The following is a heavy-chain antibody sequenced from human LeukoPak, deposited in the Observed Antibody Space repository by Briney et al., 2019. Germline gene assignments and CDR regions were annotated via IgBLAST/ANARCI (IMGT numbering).Heavy chain of an antibody. Sequence: ASVKVSCKASGYTFTGYYMHWVRQAPGQGLEWMGWINPNSGGTNYAQKFQGRVTMTRDTSISTAYMELSRLRSDDTAVYYCARETAAAGTSAFDIWAQGTMVTVSS. CDR2: INPNSGGT. CDR3: ARETAAAGTSAFDI. J-gene: IGHJ3*02. V-gene: IGHV1-2*02. CDR1: GYTFTGYY. D-gene: IGHD6-13*01.